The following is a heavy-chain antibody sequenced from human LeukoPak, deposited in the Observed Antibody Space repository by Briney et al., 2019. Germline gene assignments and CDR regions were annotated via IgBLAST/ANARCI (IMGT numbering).Heavy chain of an antibody. CDR1: GFTFTSSA. CDR2: IVVGSGNT. Sequence: ASVKVSCTASGFTFTSSAMQWVRQARGQRLEWIGWIVVGSGNTNYAQKFQERVTITRDMSTSTAYTELSSLRSEDTAVYYCAADLRYYDSSGYHGFDYWGQGTLVTVSS. J-gene: IGHJ4*02. V-gene: IGHV1-58*02. CDR3: AADLRYYDSSGYHGFDY. D-gene: IGHD3-22*01.